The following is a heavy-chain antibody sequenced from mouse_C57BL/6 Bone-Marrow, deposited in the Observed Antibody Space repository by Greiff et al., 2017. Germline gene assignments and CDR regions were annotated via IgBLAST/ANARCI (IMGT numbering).Heavy chain of an antibody. J-gene: IGHJ4*01. D-gene: IGHD2-5*01. CDR1: GYTFTSYW. CDR2: IDPSDSET. V-gene: IGHV1-52*01. Sequence: QVQLQQPGAELVRPGSSVKLSCKASGYTFTSYWMHWVKQRPIQGLEWIGNIDPSDSETHYNQKFKDKATLTVDKSSSTAYMQLSSLTSEDSAVYYCGASDYSKGDAMDYWGQGTLVTVSA. CDR3: GASDYSKGDAMDY.